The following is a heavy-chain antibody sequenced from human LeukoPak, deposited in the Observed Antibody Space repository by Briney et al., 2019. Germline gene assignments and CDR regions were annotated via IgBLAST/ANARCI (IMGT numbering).Heavy chain of an antibody. D-gene: IGHD6-19*01. CDR3: ARCYSSGWPYYYYYYMDV. V-gene: IGHV1-8*03. J-gene: IGHJ6*03. Sequence: ASVKVSCKASGYTFTSYDINWVRQATGQGLEWMGWINPNSGNTGYAQKFQGRVTITRNTSISTAYMELSSLRSEDTAVYYCARCYSSGWPYYYYYYMDVWGKGTTVTVSS. CDR1: GYTFTSYD. CDR2: INPNSGNT.